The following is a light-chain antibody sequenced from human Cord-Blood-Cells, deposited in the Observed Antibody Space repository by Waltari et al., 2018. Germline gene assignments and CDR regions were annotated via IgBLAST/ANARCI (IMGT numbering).Light chain of an antibody. CDR3: GADHGSGSNFVWV. CDR2: VGTGGIVG. CDR1: SAYSTHK. V-gene: IGLV9-49*01. J-gene: IGLJ3*02. Sequence: QPVLTQPPSASASLGASVTLTCTMSSAYSTHKVDWYQQRPGKGPRFVMRVGTGGIVGSKGDGIPDRFSVLGSGLNRYLTIKNIQEEDESDYHCGADHGSGSNFVWVFGGGTKLTVL.